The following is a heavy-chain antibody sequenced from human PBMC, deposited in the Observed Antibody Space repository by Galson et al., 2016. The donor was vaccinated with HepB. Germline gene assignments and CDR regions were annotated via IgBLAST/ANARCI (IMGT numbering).Heavy chain of an antibody. V-gene: IGHV4/OR15-8*02. CDR3: VRGYSSDRDHFDS. D-gene: IGHD6-19*01. CDR2: VFHVGTT. Sequence: ETLSLTCVVSGDSVSSPYWWTWVRQTPGRGLEWIGEVFHVGTTKYNPSFESRVSLSIDKSRNQFDLTLPSVTAADTAVYFCVRGYSSDRDHFDSWGHGTLVTVSS. J-gene: IGHJ4*01. CDR1: GDSVSSPYW.